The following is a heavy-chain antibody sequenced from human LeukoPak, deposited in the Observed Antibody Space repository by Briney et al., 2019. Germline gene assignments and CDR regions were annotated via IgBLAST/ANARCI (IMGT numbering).Heavy chain of an antibody. CDR3: ARGSITMVRGVIGLVDY. Sequence: ASVTVSCKASGYTFTSYGISWVRQAPGQGLEWMEWISAYNGNTNYAQKLQGRVTMTTDTSTSTAYMELRSLRSDDTAVYYCARGSITMVRGVIGLVDYWGQGTLVTVSS. D-gene: IGHD3-10*01. CDR1: GYTFTSYG. V-gene: IGHV1-18*01. CDR2: ISAYNGNT. J-gene: IGHJ4*02.